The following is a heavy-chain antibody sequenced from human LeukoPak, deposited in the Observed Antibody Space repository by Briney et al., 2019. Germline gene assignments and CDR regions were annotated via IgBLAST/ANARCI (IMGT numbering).Heavy chain of an antibody. CDR3: ARENSGSYYQSDC. V-gene: IGHV3-48*01. CDR2: ISSSSSTI. Sequence: GGSLRLSCAASGFTFITYSMNWVRQAPGKGLEWVSYISSSSSTIYYADSVKGRFTISRDNAKNSLYLQMNSLRAEDTSVYYCARENSGSYYQSDCWGQGTLVTVSS. CDR1: GFTFITYS. D-gene: IGHD1-26*01. J-gene: IGHJ4*02.